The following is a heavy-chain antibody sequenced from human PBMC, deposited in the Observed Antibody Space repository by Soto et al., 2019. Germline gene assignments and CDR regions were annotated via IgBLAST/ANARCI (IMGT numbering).Heavy chain of an antibody. Sequence: PGGSLRLSCTTSGFTFGDYAMSWFRQAPGKGLEWVGFIRSKAYGRTTEYAASVKGRFTFSRDDSKSIAYLQMNSLKIEDTAVYYCTRGREWELLLSHYWGQGTLVTVSS. CDR1: GFTFGDYA. CDR2: IRSKAYGRTT. J-gene: IGHJ4*02. V-gene: IGHV3-49*03. CDR3: TRGREWELLLSHY. D-gene: IGHD1-26*01.